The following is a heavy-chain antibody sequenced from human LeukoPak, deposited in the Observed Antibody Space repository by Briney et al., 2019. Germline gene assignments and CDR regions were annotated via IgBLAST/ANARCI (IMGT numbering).Heavy chain of an antibody. Sequence: NPSETLSLTCTVSGGSISSYYWSWIRQPPGKGLEWIGYIYYRGNTNYNPSLESRVTISVDTSKNQFSLKLTSVTAADTAVYYCARRRYFDYWGQGTLVTVSS. J-gene: IGHJ4*02. CDR2: IYYRGNT. V-gene: IGHV4-59*01. CDR3: ARRRYFDY. CDR1: GGSISSYY.